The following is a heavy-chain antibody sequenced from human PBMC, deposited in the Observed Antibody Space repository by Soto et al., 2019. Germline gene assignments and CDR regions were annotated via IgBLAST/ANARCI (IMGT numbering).Heavy chain of an antibody. J-gene: IGHJ6*02. V-gene: IGHV1-69*12. CDR2: IIPIFRTT. D-gene: IGHD3-10*01. CDR3: ARGDSRGYDVDV. Sequence: QAQLVQSGAEVKKPGSSVKVSGKSSGGNFNTYVITWVRQAPGKGLEWMGGIIPIFRTTMYAQHFEDRVTISADESTTTAYMEVRSLRSEDTAVYYCARGDSRGYDVDVWGQGTTVTVS. CDR1: GGNFNTYV.